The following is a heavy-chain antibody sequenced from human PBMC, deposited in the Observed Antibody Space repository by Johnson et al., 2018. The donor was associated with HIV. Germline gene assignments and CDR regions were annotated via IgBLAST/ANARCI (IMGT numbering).Heavy chain of an antibody. V-gene: IGHV3-23*04. D-gene: IGHD6-13*01. Sequence: VQLVESGGGLGQPGGSLRLSCAASGFTFSSYAMTWVRQAPGKGLEWVSSLSGNGGTTYYAESVKGRFTISRDNSKNTLYLQMNRLRAEYTAVYYCAKSSSAYAFDIWGQGTMVTVSS. CDR1: GFTFSSYA. CDR2: LSGNGGTT. J-gene: IGHJ3*02. CDR3: AKSSSAYAFDI.